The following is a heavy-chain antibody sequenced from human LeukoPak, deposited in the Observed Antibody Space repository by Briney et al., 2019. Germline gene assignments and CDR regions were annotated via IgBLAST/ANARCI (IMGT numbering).Heavy chain of an antibody. CDR1: GYSISSGCY. CDR2: IYHSGST. J-gene: IGHJ5*02. D-gene: IGHD6-13*01. Sequence: SETLSLTCAVSGYSISSGCYWGWIRQPPGMGLEWVGSIYHSGSTYYNPSLKSRVTISVDTSKNQFSLKLSSVTAADTAVYYCARQHTFYSSSEEYNWFDPWDQGTLVTVSS. V-gene: IGHV4-38-2*01. CDR3: ARQHTFYSSSEEYNWFDP.